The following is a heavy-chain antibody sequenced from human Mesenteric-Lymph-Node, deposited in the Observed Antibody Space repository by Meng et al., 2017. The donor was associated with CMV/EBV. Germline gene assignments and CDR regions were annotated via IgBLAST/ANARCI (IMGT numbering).Heavy chain of an antibody. CDR3: ASGSRNFDY. J-gene: IGHJ4*02. CDR2: IYHSGGT. CDR1: GYSISSGYY. V-gene: IGHV4-38-2*02. Sequence: SETLSLTCTVSGYSISSGYYWGWIRQPPGKGLEWIGSIYHSGGTYYNPSLKSRVTISVDTSKNQFSLKLSSVTAADTAVYYCASGSRNFDYWGQGTLVTVSS. D-gene: IGHD1-1*01.